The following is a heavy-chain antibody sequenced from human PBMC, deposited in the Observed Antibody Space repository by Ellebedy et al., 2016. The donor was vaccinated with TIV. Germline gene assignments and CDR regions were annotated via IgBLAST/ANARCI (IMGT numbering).Heavy chain of an antibody. CDR3: ARSLCGGDCYSDPFDY. J-gene: IGHJ4*02. CDR1: GGSISSYY. D-gene: IGHD2-21*02. Sequence: MPSETLSLTCTVSGGSISSYYWSWIRQPPGKGLEWIGYIYYSGSTNYNPSLKSRVTISVDTSKNQFSLKLSSVTAADTAVYYCARSLCGGDCYSDPFDYWGQGALVTVSS. CDR2: IYYSGST. V-gene: IGHV4-59*01.